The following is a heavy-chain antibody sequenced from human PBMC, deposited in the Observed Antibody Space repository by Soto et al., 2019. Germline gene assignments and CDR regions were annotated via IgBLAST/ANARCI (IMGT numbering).Heavy chain of an antibody. CDR3: ARDLGYYGSGSYYDAFDI. J-gene: IGHJ3*02. CDR1: GDSISSDKW. CDR2: IYHSGST. V-gene: IGHV4-4*02. Sequence: SETLSLTCAVSGDSISSDKWWSWVRQPPGKGLEWIGDIYHSGSTNYNPSLKSRVTISVDRSKNQFSLKLSSVTAADTAVYYCARDLGYYGSGSYYDAFDIWGQGTMVTVSS. D-gene: IGHD3-10*01.